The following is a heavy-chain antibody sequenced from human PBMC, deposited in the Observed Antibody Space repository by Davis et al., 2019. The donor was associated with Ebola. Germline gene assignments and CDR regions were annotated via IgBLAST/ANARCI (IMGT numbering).Heavy chain of an antibody. Sequence: MPSETLSLTCAVYGGSFSGYYWSWIRQSPGKGLEWIGSIYYSGSTYYNPSLKSRVTISVDTSKNQFSLKLSSVTAADTAVYYCASIYDSSGYFDYWGQGTLVTVSS. J-gene: IGHJ4*02. CDR3: ASIYDSSGYFDY. CDR2: IYYSGST. V-gene: IGHV4-34*01. CDR1: GGSFSGYY. D-gene: IGHD3-22*01.